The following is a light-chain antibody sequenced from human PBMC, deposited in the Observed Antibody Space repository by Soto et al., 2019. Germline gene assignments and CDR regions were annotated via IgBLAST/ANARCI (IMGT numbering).Light chain of an antibody. Sequence: QSALTQPASVSGSPGQSITISCTGISSDVGGYNYVSWYQQHPGKAPQLIIYDVSYRPSGVSNRFSGSKSGNAASLTISGLQAEDEADYYCSSYTSSLYLFGGGTKLTVL. CDR3: SSYTSSLYL. CDR2: DVS. J-gene: IGLJ2*01. V-gene: IGLV2-14*03. CDR1: SSDVGGYNY.